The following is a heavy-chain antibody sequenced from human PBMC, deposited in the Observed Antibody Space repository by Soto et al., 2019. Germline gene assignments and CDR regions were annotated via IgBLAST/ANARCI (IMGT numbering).Heavy chain of an antibody. Sequence: DVQLLESAGGLEQPGGSLRLSCAASGFTFSNYAMSWVRQAPGKGLEWVSTFTRGGNTLYADSVRGRFTISRDNSKNTLSLQMDSLRAEDTAVYYCAREFAPGSRNYDYWGLGTLVTVSS. CDR3: AREFAPGSRNYDY. V-gene: IGHV3-23*01. CDR2: FTRGGNT. CDR1: GFTFSNYA. D-gene: IGHD3-10*01. J-gene: IGHJ4*02.